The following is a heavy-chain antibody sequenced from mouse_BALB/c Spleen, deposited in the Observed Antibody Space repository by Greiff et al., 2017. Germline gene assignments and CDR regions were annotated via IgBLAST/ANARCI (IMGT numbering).Heavy chain of an antibody. Sequence: EVKVVESGGGLVKPGGSLKLSCAASGFTFSSYAMSWVRQTPEKRLEWVASISSGGSTYYPDSVKGRFTISRDNARNILYLQMSSLRSEDTAMYYCARGEVIDYWGQGTTLTVSS. J-gene: IGHJ2*01. D-gene: IGHD2-1*01. CDR2: ISSGGST. CDR1: GFTFSSYA. CDR3: ARGEVIDY. V-gene: IGHV5-6-5*01.